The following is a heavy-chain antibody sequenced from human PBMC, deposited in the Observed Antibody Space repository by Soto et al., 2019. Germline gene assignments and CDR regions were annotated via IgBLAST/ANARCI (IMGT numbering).Heavy chain of an antibody. CDR3: TRHPRTPDY. V-gene: IGHV4-39*01. CDR2: IHYGGTV. D-gene: IGHD2-15*01. J-gene: IGHJ4*02. Sequence: QVQLQESGPGLVKPSETLSLTCTVSGRPINNSPQYWGWSRQPPGGGLEWIGTIHYGGTVYYNPSLKSRVTISVDTSKNQFSLQVNSVTAADTAVYYCTRHPRTPDYWGQGTLVTVSS. CDR1: GRPINNSPQY.